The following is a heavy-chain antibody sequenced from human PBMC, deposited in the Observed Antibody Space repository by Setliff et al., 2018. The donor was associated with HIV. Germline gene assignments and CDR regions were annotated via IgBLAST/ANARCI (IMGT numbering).Heavy chain of an antibody. J-gene: IGHJ6*02. CDR3: ARSGWTNYVVSPPSAMDV. CDR2: ISAYNGNT. D-gene: IGHD3-16*01. CDR1: GYIFTRSG. Sequence: ASVKVSCKASGYIFTRSGFNWVRQAPGQGLEWIGWISAYNGNTYSAQKFQGRVTMTTDSSTSTAYMELRSLRSDDTAMYYCARSGWTNYVVSPPSAMDVWGQGPTVTVSS. V-gene: IGHV1-18*01.